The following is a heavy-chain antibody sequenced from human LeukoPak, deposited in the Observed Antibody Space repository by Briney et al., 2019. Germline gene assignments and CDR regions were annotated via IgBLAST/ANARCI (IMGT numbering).Heavy chain of an antibody. V-gene: IGHV3-23*01. CDR2: ISGSGGST. CDR3: AKAHYLWLQPDDAFDI. Sequence: PGGSLRLSCAAPGFTFSSYGMSWVRQAPGKGLEWVSAISGSGGSTYYADSVKGRFTISRDNSKNTLYLQMNSLRAEDTAVYYCAKAHYLWLQPDDAFDIWGQGTMVTVSS. D-gene: IGHD5-24*01. CDR1: GFTFSSYG. J-gene: IGHJ3*02.